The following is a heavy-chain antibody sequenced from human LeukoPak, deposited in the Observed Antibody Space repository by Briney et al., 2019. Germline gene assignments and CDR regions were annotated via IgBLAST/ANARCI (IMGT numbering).Heavy chain of an antibody. CDR3: ASISSSWYDY. CDR1: GFTFSSYG. J-gene: IGHJ4*02. CDR2: IRYDGSNK. Sequence: GGSLRLSCAASGFTFSSYGMHWVRQAPGKGLEWVAFIRYDGSNKYYADSVKGRSTISRDNSKNTLYLQMNSLRAEDTAVYYCASISSSWYDYWGQGTLVTVSS. D-gene: IGHD6-13*01. V-gene: IGHV3-30*02.